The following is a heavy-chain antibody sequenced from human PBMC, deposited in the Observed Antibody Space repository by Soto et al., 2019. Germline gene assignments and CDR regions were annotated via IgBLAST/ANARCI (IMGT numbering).Heavy chain of an antibody. D-gene: IGHD1-20*01. CDR2: ISWNSGSI. CDR1: GFTFDDYA. J-gene: IGHJ4*02. CDR3: ATVAKGIRY. Sequence: GGSLRLACAASGFTFDDYAMHLLRQAPGKGLEWVSGISWNSGSIGYADSVKGRFTISRDNAKNSLYLQMNSLRAEDTAVYYCATVAKGIRYWCQGTLVTVSS. V-gene: IGHV3-9*01.